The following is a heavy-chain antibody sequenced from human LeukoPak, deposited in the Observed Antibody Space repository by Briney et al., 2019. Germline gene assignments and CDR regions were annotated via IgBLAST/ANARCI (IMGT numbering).Heavy chain of an antibody. CDR2: IRSKANSYAT. CDR3: TRLRDDFTLLYYYYYYGMDV. J-gene: IGHJ6*02. CDR1: GFTFSGPA. V-gene: IGHV3-73*01. D-gene: IGHD3-3*01. Sequence: SGGSLTLSCAASGFTFSGPAMHWVRQASGKGLEWVGRIRSKANSYATAYAASVKGRFTISRDDSKNTAYLQMNSLKTEDTAVYYCTRLRDDFTLLYYYYYYGMDVWGQGTTVTVSS.